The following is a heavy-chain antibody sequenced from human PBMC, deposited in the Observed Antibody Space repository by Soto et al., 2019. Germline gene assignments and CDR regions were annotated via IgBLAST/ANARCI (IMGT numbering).Heavy chain of an antibody. CDR2: IYWDDDK. D-gene: IGHD6-19*01. V-gene: IGHV2-5*02. Sequence: QITLKESGPTLVKPTQTLTLTCTFSGFSLSSTRMAVGWIRQPPGKALEWLALIYWDDDKRYSPFLKSRLTITKHTPKTQVVLTMSNMDPVDTARYYCAHIVVAGLGYYFDYWGQGTLVTVSS. CDR1: GFSLSSTRMA. CDR3: AHIVVAGLGYYFDY. J-gene: IGHJ4*02.